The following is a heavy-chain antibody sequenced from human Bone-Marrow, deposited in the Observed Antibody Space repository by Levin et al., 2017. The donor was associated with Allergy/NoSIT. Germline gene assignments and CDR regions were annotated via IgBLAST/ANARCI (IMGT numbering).Heavy chain of an antibody. Sequence: PGESLKISCKASGGTFSSYTINWVRQAPGQGLEWMGRNIPILRLINYAQKFRGRLTITSDKSTSTTFMELSSLTFEDTAVYYCAFLDQQLEGRNWGQGTLVTVSS. J-gene: IGHJ4*02. CDR1: GGTFSSYT. CDR2: NIPILRLI. CDR3: AFLDQQLEGRN. D-gene: IGHD1-1*01. V-gene: IGHV1-69*02.